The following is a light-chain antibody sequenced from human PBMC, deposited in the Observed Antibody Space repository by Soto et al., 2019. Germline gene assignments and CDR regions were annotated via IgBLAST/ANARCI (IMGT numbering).Light chain of an antibody. Sequence: QSVLTQPPSVSAAPGQKVTISCSGSSSNIGNKYVSWYQQLPGTAPKLLIYDNNKRPSGIPDRFSGSKSGTSATLGITGLQTGDEADYYCGTWDSSLSAGVFGGGTKL. V-gene: IGLV1-51*01. CDR1: SSNIGNKY. CDR3: GTWDSSLSAGV. CDR2: DNN. J-gene: IGLJ2*01.